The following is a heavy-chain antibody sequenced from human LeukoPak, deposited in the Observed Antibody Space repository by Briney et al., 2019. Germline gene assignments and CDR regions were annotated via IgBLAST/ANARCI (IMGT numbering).Heavy chain of an antibody. CDR1: GFTFSSYS. Sequence: GGSLRLSCAASGFTFSSYSMNWVRQAPGKGLEWVSAISSSGGSTYYADSVKGRFTISRDNSKNTLYLQMNSLRAEDTAVYYCAKGLAGYSSSCHHHWGQGTLVTASS. CDR3: AKGLAGYSSSCHHH. CDR2: ISSSGGST. J-gene: IGHJ5*02. D-gene: IGHD6-13*01. V-gene: IGHV3-23*01.